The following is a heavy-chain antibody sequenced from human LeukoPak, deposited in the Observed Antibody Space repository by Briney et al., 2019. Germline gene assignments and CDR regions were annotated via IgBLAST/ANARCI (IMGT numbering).Heavy chain of an antibody. J-gene: IGHJ3*02. Sequence: ASETLSLTCTVSGGSISSYYWSWIRQPAGKGLEWIGRIYTSGSTNYNPSLKSRVTMSVDTSKNQFSLKVSSVTAADTAVYYCASLTTADAFDIWGQGTMVTVSS. CDR1: GGSISSYY. D-gene: IGHD3-22*01. V-gene: IGHV4-4*07. CDR3: ASLTTADAFDI. CDR2: IYTSGST.